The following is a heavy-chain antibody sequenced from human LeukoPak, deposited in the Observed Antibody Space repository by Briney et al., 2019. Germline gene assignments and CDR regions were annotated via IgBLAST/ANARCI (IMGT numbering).Heavy chain of an antibody. CDR3: TRRAWGGYYGMDV. CDR2: IRSKANSYAT. D-gene: IGHD3-10*01. CDR1: GFTFSGSA. V-gene: IGHV3-73*01. J-gene: IGHJ6*04. Sequence: GGSLRLSCAASGFTFSGSAMHWVRQASGKGLEWVGRIRSKANSYATAYAASVKGRFTISRDDSKNTAYLQMNSLKTEDTAVYYCTRRAWGGYYGMDVWGKGTTVTVPS.